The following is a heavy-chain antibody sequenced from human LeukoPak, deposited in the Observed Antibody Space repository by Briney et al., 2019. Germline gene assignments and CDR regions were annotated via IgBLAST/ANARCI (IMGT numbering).Heavy chain of an antibody. Sequence: GGSLRLSCAASGFTFSNYGMSWVRQAPGKGLEWVSGISGSGGSTYYADSVKGRFTISRDNAKNSLYLQMNSLRAEDTAVYYCARAEYDFWSGYLNYYYMDVWGKGTTVTVSS. CDR2: ISGSGGST. V-gene: IGHV3-23*01. D-gene: IGHD3-3*01. J-gene: IGHJ6*03. CDR1: GFTFSNYG. CDR3: ARAEYDFWSGYLNYYYMDV.